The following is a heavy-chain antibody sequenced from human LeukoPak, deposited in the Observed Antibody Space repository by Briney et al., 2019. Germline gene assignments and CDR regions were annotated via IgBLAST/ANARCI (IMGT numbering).Heavy chain of an antibody. Sequence: PSETLSLTCTVSGYSINSAFYWGWIRVPPGKGLEWIGSVFHRGTTYYNSSLESRANISIDTSKNQFSLKLNSLTAEDTAMYYCVRDGYYGSGSPGWFGPWGPGTLVIVSS. D-gene: IGHD3-10*01. CDR2: VFHRGTT. CDR1: GYSINSAFY. CDR3: VRDGYYGSGSPGWFGP. J-gene: IGHJ5*02. V-gene: IGHV4-38-2*02.